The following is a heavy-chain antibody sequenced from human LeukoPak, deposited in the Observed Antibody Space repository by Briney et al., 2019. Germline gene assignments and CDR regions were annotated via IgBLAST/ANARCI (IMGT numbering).Heavy chain of an antibody. CDR3: ARALHVTTDY. CDR1: EFTFSSYW. D-gene: IGHD4-17*01. J-gene: IGHJ4*02. Sequence: GGSLRLSCAASEFTFSSYWMSWVRQAPGKGLEWVANIKQDGSEKYYVDSVKGRFTISRDNAKNSLYLQMNSLRAEDTAVYYCARALHVTTDYWGQGTLVTVSS. V-gene: IGHV3-7*01. CDR2: IKQDGSEK.